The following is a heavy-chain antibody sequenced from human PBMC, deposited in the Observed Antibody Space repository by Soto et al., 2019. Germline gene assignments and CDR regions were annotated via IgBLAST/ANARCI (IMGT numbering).Heavy chain of an antibody. D-gene: IGHD2-2*01. V-gene: IGHV1-2*02. Sequence: ASVKVSCKASGYTFATSGIGWVRQAPGQGLEWIGWINPNSGGTNNAQKFQGRVTMTRDTSTSTAYMELSALISDDTAVYFCARSLLDEYSSSWRSAYYGMDVWGQGTTVTVSS. J-gene: IGHJ6*02. CDR1: GYTFATSG. CDR3: ARSLLDEYSSSWRSAYYGMDV. CDR2: INPNSGGT.